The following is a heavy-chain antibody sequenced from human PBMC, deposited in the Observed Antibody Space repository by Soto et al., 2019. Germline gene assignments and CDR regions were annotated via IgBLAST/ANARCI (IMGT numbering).Heavy chain of an antibody. Sequence: SVKVSCKASGGTFSSYAISWVRQAPGQGLEWMGGIIPIFGTPNYAQKFQGRVTITAGESTSTVYMELSSLRSEDTAVFYCAGEYNWNSIYYGMDVWGQGTTVTVSS. CDR3: AGEYNWNSIYYGMDV. CDR1: GGTFSSYA. J-gene: IGHJ6*02. D-gene: IGHD1-7*01. V-gene: IGHV1-69*13. CDR2: IIPIFGTP.